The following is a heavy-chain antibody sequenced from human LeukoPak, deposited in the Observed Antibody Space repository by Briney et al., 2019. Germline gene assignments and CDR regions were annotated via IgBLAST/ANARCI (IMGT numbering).Heavy chain of an antibody. V-gene: IGHV4-30-4*01. CDR1: GGSITSDEYY. J-gene: IGHJ3*02. CDR2: IYYTGSA. CDR3: ASYKSVLPIAWGAFDI. D-gene: IGHD3-16*01. Sequence: SETLSLTCTVSGGSITSDEYYWSWLRQVPGKGLEWIGYIYYTGSAYYNPSLKGRVTKSIDTSKNQFSLELRSVTAADTAVYYCASYKSVLPIAWGAFDIWGQGTMVTVSS.